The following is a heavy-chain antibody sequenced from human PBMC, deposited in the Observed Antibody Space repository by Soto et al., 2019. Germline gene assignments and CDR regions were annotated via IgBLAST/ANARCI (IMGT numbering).Heavy chain of an antibody. CDR2: INHSGST. V-gene: IGHV4-34*01. CDR1: GGSFSGYY. J-gene: IGHJ3*02. CDR3: ARGGQIYYDFWSGYWDAFES. Sequence: SETLSLTCAVYGGSFSGYYWSWIRQSPGKGLEWIGEINHSGSTNYNPSLKSRVTISVDTSKKQFSLKLSSVTAVDTAVYYCARGGQIYYDFWSGYWDAFESWGQGTMVTVSS. D-gene: IGHD3-3*01.